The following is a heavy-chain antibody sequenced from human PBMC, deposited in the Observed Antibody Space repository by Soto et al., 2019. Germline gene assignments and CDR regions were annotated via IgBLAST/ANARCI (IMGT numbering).Heavy chain of an antibody. J-gene: IGHJ6*03. V-gene: IGHV4-59*08. CDR3: ARLWYYYMDV. CDR1: GGSISSYY. Sequence: SETLSLTCTVSGGSISSYYWSWIRQPPGKGLEWIGYIYYSRSTNYNPSLKSRVTISVDTSKNQFSLKLSSVTAADTAVYYCARLWYYYMDVWGKGTTVTVSS. D-gene: IGHD2-21*01. CDR2: IYYSRST.